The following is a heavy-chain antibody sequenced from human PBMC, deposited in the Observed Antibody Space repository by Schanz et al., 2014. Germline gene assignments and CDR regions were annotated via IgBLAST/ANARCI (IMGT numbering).Heavy chain of an antibody. V-gene: IGHV1-3*04. J-gene: IGHJ6*04. D-gene: IGHD3-3*01. CDR1: GYTFAGHA. CDR3: ASGEARVTSSGVVIVPMNV. CDR2: IHTGSGNT. Sequence: QVQLVQSGAEVKKPGASVKVSCQASGYTFAGHAVHWVRQAPGQGPEWVGWIHTGSGNTKYSQKCEGRVTITRYTSASIVYMELSSLRSEDTAVFFCASGEARVTSSGVVIVPMNVWGKGTTVIVSA.